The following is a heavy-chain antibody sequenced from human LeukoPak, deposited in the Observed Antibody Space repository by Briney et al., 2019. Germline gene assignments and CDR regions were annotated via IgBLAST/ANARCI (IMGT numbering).Heavy chain of an antibody. CDR1: GASISSYY. CDR3: ARDGGCSSTSCYPDAFDI. J-gene: IGHJ3*02. D-gene: IGHD2-2*01. CDR2: IYYSGSN. Sequence: SEPLSLPCTVSGASISSYYWSWARQPPGKGLEWIGYIYYSGSNNYNPSLRSRVTMSVDTSKNQFSLKLYSVTAADTAVYYCARDGGCSSTSCYPDAFDIWGHGTMVTVSP. V-gene: IGHV4-59*01.